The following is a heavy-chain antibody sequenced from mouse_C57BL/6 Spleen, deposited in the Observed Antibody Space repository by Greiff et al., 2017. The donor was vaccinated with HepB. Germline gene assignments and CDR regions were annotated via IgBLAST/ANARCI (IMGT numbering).Heavy chain of an antibody. CDR1: GYAFSSYW. V-gene: IGHV1-80*01. CDR2: IYPGDGDT. CDR3: ARWGGNFSYAMDY. Sequence: QLQQSGAELVKPGASVKISCKASGYAFSSYWMNWVKQRPGKGLEWIGQIYPGDGDTTYNGKFKSKATLTVDTSSSTAYMQLSSLTSEDSAVYYCARWGGNFSYAMDYWGQGTSVTVSS. J-gene: IGHJ4*01. D-gene: IGHD2-1*01.